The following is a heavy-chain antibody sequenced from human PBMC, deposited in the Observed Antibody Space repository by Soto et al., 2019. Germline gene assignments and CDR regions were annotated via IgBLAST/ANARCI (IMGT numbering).Heavy chain of an antibody. J-gene: IGHJ4*02. V-gene: IGHV4-59*08. Sequence: QVQLQESGPGLVRPSETLSLTCTVSSDSISSYYWIWIRQSPGKGLEWIWYTDYSGNTNYNPSPKSRVTISGDTSKNQFSLRLSSVTAADTAVYYCARAVGDPLYYLDYWGQGTLVTVSS. D-gene: IGHD6-19*01. CDR3: ARAVGDPLYYLDY. CDR2: TDYSGNT. CDR1: SDSISSYY.